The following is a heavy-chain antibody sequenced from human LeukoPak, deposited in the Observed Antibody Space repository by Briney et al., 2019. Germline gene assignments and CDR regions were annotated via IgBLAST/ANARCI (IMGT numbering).Heavy chain of an antibody. D-gene: IGHD4-17*01. Sequence: PGGSLRLSCAASGFTFSSSAMSWVRQAPGKGLEWVSTISGSGSGIYYADSVKGRFTISRDNSKNMVHLQMNSLRAEDTAVYYCAKGIYVDYRRGFDYWGQGTLVTVSS. CDR2: ISGSGSGI. J-gene: IGHJ4*02. CDR3: AKGIYVDYRRGFDY. V-gene: IGHV3-23*01. CDR1: GFTFSSSA.